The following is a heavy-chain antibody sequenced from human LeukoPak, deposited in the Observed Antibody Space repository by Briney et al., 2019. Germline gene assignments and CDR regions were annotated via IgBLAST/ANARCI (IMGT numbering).Heavy chain of an antibody. J-gene: IGHJ4*02. CDR3: ARGMARLGELSLPPYFDY. V-gene: IGHV4-34*01. D-gene: IGHD3-16*02. Sequence: SETLSLTCAVYGGPFSGYYWSWIRQPPGKGLEWIGEINHSGSTNYNPSLKSRVTISVDTSKNQFSLKLSSVTAADTAVYYCARGMARLGELSLPPYFDYWGQGTLVTVSS. CDR1: GGPFSGYY. CDR2: INHSGST.